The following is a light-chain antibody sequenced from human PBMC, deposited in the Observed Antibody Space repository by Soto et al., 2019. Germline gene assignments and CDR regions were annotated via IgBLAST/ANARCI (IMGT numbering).Light chain of an antibody. CDR3: QQYNNWPRT. CDR1: QSVSSN. V-gene: IGKV3-15*01. CDR2: GAS. J-gene: IGKJ1*01. Sequence: EIELTHSPATLSVSPWERATLSCRASQSVSSNLAWYQQKPGQAPRLLIYGASTRATGIPARFSGSGSGTEFTLTISSLQSEDFAVYYCQQYNNWPRTFGQGTKVDIK.